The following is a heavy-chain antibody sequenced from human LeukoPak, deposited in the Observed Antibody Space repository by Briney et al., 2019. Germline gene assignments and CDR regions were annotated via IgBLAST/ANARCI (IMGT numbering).Heavy chain of an antibody. D-gene: IGHD2-21*02. J-gene: IGHJ6*03. CDR2: IYYSGST. CDR1: GGSFSSYY. CDR3: ARENVVVTARYYYYYYMDV. V-gene: IGHV4-59*12. Sequence: PSETLSLTCAVYGGSFSSYYWSWIRQPPGKGLEWIGYIYYSGSTNYNPSLKSRVTISVDTSKNQFSLKLSSVTAADTAVYYCARENVVVTARYYYYYYMDVWGKGTTVTISS.